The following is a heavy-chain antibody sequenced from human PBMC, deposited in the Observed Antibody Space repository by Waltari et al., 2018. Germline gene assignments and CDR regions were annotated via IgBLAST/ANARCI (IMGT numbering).Heavy chain of an antibody. Sequence: EVQLVESGGGLVQPGGSLKLSCAASGFPFSGSALHWVRQASGKGLEWVGRIRSKANSYATAYAASVKGRFTISRDDSKNTAYLQMNSLKTEDTAVYYCTRLGTTVVYWGQGTLVTVSS. D-gene: IGHD4-17*01. V-gene: IGHV3-73*01. CDR2: IRSKANSYAT. J-gene: IGHJ4*02. CDR3: TRLGTTVVY. CDR1: GFPFSGSA.